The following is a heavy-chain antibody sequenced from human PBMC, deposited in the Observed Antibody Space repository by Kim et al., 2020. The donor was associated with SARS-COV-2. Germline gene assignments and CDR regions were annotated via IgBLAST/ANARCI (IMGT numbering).Heavy chain of an antibody. Sequence: NNYYAKSMKCRFTISRDNAKNALYMQMNSRAVEDTGVYYCVRENTEAFGDFWGQGTLITVSS. J-gene: IGHJ4*02. D-gene: IGHD3-16*01. CDR2: NN. CDR3: VRENTEAFGDF. V-gene: IGHV3-48*01.